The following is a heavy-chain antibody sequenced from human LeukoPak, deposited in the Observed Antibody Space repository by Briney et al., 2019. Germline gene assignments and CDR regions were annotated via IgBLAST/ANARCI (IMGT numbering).Heavy chain of an antibody. J-gene: IGHJ4*02. CDR3: ARGNMVRGAHDY. CDR2: VFYSGST. CDR1: GSFIRDSGYY. Sequence: PSETLSLTCTVSGSFIRDSGYYWGWIRQPPGKGLEWIGTVFYSGSTNYNPSLKSRVTISVDTSKNQFSLKLSSVTAADTAVYYCARGNMVRGAHDYWGQGTLVTVSS. V-gene: IGHV4-39*07. D-gene: IGHD3-10*01.